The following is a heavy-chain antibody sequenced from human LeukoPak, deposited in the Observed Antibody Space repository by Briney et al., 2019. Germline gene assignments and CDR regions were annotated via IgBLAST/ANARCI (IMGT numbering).Heavy chain of an antibody. CDR2: IYYSGST. CDR1: GGSISSYY. J-gene: IGHJ3*02. Sequence: SETLSLTCTVSGGSISSYYWSWIRQPPGKGLEWIGYIYYSGSTNYNPSLKSRVTISVDTSKNQFSLKLSSVTAADTAVYYCARDTVAGDAFDIWGQGTMVTVSS. D-gene: IGHD6-19*01. CDR3: ARDTVAGDAFDI. V-gene: IGHV4-59*12.